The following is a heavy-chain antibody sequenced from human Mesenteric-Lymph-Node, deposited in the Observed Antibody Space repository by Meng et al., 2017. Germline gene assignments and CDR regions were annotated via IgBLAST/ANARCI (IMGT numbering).Heavy chain of an antibody. D-gene: IGHD5-18*01. V-gene: IGHV3-7*01. CDR3: ARDPGYGSFDI. Sequence: GGSLRLSCVASGFPFSTYWMTWVRQSPGKGLELVANIDEDESTKNYVDSVKGRFTISRDNAKNSLYLQMNTLRAEDTAVYYCARDPGYGSFDIWGQRAMVTVSS. J-gene: IGHJ3*02. CDR1: GFPFSTYW. CDR2: IDEDESTK.